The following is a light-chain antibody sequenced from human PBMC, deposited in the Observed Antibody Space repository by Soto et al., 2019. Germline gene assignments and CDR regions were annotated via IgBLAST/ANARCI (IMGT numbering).Light chain of an antibody. CDR2: GAS. J-gene: IGKJ4*01. Sequence: DIVMTQSPATLPVSPGERATLSCRASQSVSSNLAWYQQKPGQSPRFLIYGASTRATGIPARFSGSGSGTEFTLTISSLQSEDFAVYYCQQYDNWPLTFGGGTRVDIK. CDR1: QSVSSN. CDR3: QQYDNWPLT. V-gene: IGKV3-15*01.